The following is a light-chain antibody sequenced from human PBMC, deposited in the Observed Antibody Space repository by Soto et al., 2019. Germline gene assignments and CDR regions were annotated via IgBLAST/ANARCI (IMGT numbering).Light chain of an antibody. CDR3: QQRKT. V-gene: IGKV3-11*01. Sequence: EIVLTQSPATLSLSPGERATLSCRASQSVSSYLAWYQQKPGQAPRLLIYDASNRATVIPARFSGSGSGTDFTLTISSLEPEDFAVYYCQQRKTFGQGTKVEIK. J-gene: IGKJ1*01. CDR2: DAS. CDR1: QSVSSY.